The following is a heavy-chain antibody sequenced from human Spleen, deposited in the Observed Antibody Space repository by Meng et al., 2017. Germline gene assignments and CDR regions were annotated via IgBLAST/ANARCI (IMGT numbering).Heavy chain of an antibody. J-gene: IGHJ2*01. Sequence: QGQLQWSGPGLVRPSETLSFPGTFSGGSVSSNDYFRSWIRQPPGKGLEWIGFIYHTGSTDCNPSLKRRVTISVDTSNNHFSLKLTSVTAADTAVYYCARSYGSGTYWYFDLWGRGTLVTVSS. CDR1: GGSVSSNDYF. D-gene: IGHD3-10*01. CDR2: IYHTGST. V-gene: IGHV4-61*03. CDR3: ARSYGSGTYWYFDL.